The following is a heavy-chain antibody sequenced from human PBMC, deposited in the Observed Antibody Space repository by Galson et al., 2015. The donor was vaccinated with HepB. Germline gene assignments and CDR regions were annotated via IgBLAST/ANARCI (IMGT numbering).Heavy chain of an antibody. CDR1: GFTFRTYA. D-gene: IGHD3-3*01. CDR3: VKDSNDFWSGYYPPDY. CDR2: ISSNGGSA. J-gene: IGHJ4*02. V-gene: IGHV3-64D*08. Sequence: SLRLSCAASGFTFRTYAMHWVRQAPGKGLEYVSAISSNGGSAYYADSVKGRFSISRDNSKNTLYLQLSSLRPDDTAVYYCVKDSNDFWSGYYPPDYWGQGTLVTVSS.